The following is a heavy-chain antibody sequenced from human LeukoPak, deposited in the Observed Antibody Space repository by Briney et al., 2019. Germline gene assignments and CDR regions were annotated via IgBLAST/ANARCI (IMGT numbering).Heavy chain of an antibody. CDR1: GFTFSSYA. J-gene: IGHJ4*02. CDR2: ISYDGSNK. CDR3: AKDRGRHYYDSSGYFFDY. V-gene: IGHV3-30-3*01. Sequence: GGSLRLSCAASGFTFSSYAMHWVRQAPGKGLEWVAVISYDGSNKYYADSVKGRFTISRDNSKNTLYLQMNSLRAEDTAVYYCAKDRGRHYYDSSGYFFDYWGQGTLVTVPS. D-gene: IGHD3-22*01.